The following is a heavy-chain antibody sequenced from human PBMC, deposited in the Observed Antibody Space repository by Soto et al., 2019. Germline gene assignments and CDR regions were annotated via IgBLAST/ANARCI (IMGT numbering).Heavy chain of an antibody. Sequence: QVQLVQSGAEVMKPGSSVKVCCKSSGGTFRSYAISWVRQAPGEGLEWVGGIIPEFGKGNSAQKFQGRVTITADEPTTTVYMEVSGLRSDDTAVYYCARERGGYNRGDFEFWGQGTLISVSS. J-gene: IGHJ4*02. D-gene: IGHD5-12*01. V-gene: IGHV1-69*01. CDR3: ARERGGYNRGDFEF. CDR1: GGTFRSYA. CDR2: IIPEFGKG.